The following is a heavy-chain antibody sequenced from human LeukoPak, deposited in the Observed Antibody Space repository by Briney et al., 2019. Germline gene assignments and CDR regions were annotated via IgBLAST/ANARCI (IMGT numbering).Heavy chain of an antibody. CDR3: AKVGSGWYYFDY. Sequence: SVISRRGATTYYADSGKGRFTISRDNSKNTLYLQMNSLRAEDTAVYYCAKVGSGWYYFDYWGQGTLVTVSS. D-gene: IGHD6-19*01. V-gene: IGHV3-23*01. CDR2: ISRRGATT. J-gene: IGHJ4*02.